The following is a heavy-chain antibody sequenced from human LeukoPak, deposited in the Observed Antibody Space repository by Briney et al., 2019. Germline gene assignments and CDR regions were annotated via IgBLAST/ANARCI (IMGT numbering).Heavy chain of an antibody. Sequence: PSETLSLPCAVYGGSFSGYYWSWIRQPPGKGLEWIGEINHSGSTNYNPSLKRRVTISVDTSKNQFSLKLSSVTAADTAVYYCAREKQQLVQAWGQGTLVTVSS. CDR1: GGSFSGYY. D-gene: IGHD6-13*01. V-gene: IGHV4-34*01. J-gene: IGHJ5*02. CDR3: AREKQQLVQA. CDR2: INHSGST.